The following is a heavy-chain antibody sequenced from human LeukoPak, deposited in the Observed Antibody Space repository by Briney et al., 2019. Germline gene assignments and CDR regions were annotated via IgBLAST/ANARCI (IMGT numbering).Heavy chain of an antibody. CDR2: ISHDGSNQ. J-gene: IGHJ4*02. CDR1: GFTFTYYA. Sequence: GRSLRLSCAVSGFTFTYYAMHWVRQAPGKGLEWVAVISHDGSNQQYADSVKGQVTISRDNSKGTLYLQMASLRAGDTAVYYCARQGDTGSWYFDYWGQGTLVTVSS. V-gene: IGHV3-30-3*01. CDR3: ARQGDTGSWYFDY. D-gene: IGHD2-21*02.